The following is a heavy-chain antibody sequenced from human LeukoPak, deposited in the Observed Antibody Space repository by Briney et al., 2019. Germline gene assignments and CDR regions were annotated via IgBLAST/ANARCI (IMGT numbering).Heavy chain of an antibody. D-gene: IGHD6-13*01. CDR1: GFTVSSNY. CDR3: ARSAYSSSWYGLSYYYYYMDV. Sequence: GGSLRLSCAASGFTVSSNYMSWVRQAPGKGLEWVSVIYSGGSTYYEDSVKGGFIIASDNSKNTLFDQMSSLRAEDTAVYYCARSAYSSSWYGLSYYYYYMDVWGKGTTVTISS. CDR2: IYSGGST. V-gene: IGHV3-66*01. J-gene: IGHJ6*03.